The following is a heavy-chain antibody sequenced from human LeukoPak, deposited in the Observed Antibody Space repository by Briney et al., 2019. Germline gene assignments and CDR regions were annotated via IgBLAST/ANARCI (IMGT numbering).Heavy chain of an antibody. J-gene: IGHJ4*02. V-gene: IGHV1-2*02. CDR3: ARVEVVAATREYFDY. D-gene: IGHD2-15*01. CDR2: INPNSGGA. CDR1: GYTFTGYY. Sequence: ASVKVSCKASGYTFTGYYMHWVRQAPGQGLEWMGWINPNSGGANYAQKLQGRVTMTRDTSISTAYMELSRLRSDDTAVYYCARVEVVAATREYFDYWGQGTLVTVSS.